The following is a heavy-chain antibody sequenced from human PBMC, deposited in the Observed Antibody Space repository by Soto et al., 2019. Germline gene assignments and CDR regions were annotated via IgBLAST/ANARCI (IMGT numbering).Heavy chain of an antibody. Sequence: QVPLVESGGGVVQPGRSLRLSCAASGFTFSNYAMHRVRQAPGKWLEWVADVAYDGRNKYYADFVKGRFNISRDNSNNTVYLQLISLRAEDTAVYYCGRSGSGGAAWYLELWGSGTLVTVS. CDR1: GFTFSNYA. D-gene: IGHD2-15*01. CDR2: VAYDGRNK. J-gene: IGHJ2*01. V-gene: IGHV3-30*04. CDR3: GRSGSGGAAWYLEL.